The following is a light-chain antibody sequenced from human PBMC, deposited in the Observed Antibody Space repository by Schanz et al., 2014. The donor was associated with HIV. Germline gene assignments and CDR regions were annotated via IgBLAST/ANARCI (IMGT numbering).Light chain of an antibody. J-gene: IGLJ3*02. V-gene: IGLV1-40*01. CDR1: NSNIGAGYD. Sequence: QSVLTQPPSVSGAPGQRVTISCTGTNSNIGAGYDVHWYQQLPVTAPKLLIYGNNNRPSGVPDRFSGSKSGTSASLAITGLQAEDEADYYCQSFDNTLNSWVFGGGTKLTVL. CDR2: GNN. CDR3: QSFDNTLNSWV.